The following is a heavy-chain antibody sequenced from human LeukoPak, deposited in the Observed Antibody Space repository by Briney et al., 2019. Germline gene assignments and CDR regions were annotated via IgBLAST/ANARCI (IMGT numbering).Heavy chain of an antibody. Sequence: SVKVSFKASGATFSRSAVAWVRQAPGQGLEWMGGTIPIFGTPNYPQKFQGRVTIAADESTNTAYMELTNLSSDDTAVYFCARPTDGYNYGPLEYWGRGTLVTVSS. CDR2: TIPIFGTP. CDR1: GATFSRSA. J-gene: IGHJ4*02. D-gene: IGHD5-24*01. CDR3: ARPTDGYNYGPLEY. V-gene: IGHV1-69*13.